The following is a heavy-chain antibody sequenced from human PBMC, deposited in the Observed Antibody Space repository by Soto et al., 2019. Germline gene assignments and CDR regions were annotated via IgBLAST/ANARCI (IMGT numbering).Heavy chain of an antibody. CDR2: IYWDDDK. CDR1: GFSLTTRGVG. V-gene: IGHV2-5*02. CDR3: AHIPNYYQYDWFDP. D-gene: IGHD3-16*01. Sequence: QITLKESGPTLVKPTQTLTLTCTFSGFSLTTRGVGVGWFRQPPGKALECLALIYWDDDKRYSPSLQSRLSITKDTSKNQVVLIMTNVDPVDTATYYCAHIPNYYQYDWFDPWGQGTLVSVSS. J-gene: IGHJ5*02.